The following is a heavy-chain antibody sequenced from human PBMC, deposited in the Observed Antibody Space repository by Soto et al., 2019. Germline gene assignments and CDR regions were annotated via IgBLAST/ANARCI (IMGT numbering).Heavy chain of an antibody. D-gene: IGHD3-22*01. CDR3: AKAGYYYDSSGYYYGDY. Sequence: GSLRLSCAASGFTFSSYGMHWVRQAPGKGLEWVAVISYDGSNKYYADSVKGRFTISRDNSKNTLYLQMNSLRAEDTAVYYCAKAGYYYDSSGYYYGDYWGQGT. CDR1: GFTFSSYG. V-gene: IGHV3-30*18. CDR2: ISYDGSNK. J-gene: IGHJ4*02.